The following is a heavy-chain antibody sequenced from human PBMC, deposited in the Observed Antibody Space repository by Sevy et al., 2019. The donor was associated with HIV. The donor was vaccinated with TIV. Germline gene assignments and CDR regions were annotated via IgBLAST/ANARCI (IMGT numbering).Heavy chain of an antibody. CDR1: GDSISSSNW. D-gene: IGHD3-10*01. CDR3: ASYGSGSYYNSNWFDP. Sequence: SETLSLTCAVSGDSISSSNWWSWVRQPPGKGLEWIGEIYHSGSTNYNPSLKSPVTISVDKSKNQFSLKLSSVTAADTAVYYCASYGSGSYYNSNWFDPWGQGTLVTVSS. J-gene: IGHJ5*02. CDR2: IYHSGST. V-gene: IGHV4-4*02.